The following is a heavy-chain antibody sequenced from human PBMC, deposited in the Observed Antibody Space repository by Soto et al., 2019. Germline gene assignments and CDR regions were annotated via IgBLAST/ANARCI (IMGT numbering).Heavy chain of an antibody. CDR3: VKVLARGVGVPRFYFDS. J-gene: IGHJ4*02. D-gene: IGHD2-2*01. CDR1: GFTFSNSW. V-gene: IGHV3-74*01. CDR2: INADGTST. Sequence: VGSLRLSCAASGFTFSNSWMHWVRQVSGKGLEWVSRINADGTSTGYADSVKGRFTISRDNAKNTLYLHVNSLRAEDTAVYYCVKVLARGVGVPRFYFDSWGQGALVTVSS.